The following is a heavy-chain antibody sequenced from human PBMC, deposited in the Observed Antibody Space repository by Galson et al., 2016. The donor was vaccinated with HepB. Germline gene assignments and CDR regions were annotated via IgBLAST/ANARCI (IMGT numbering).Heavy chain of an antibody. CDR1: GGSLIGYY. CDR3: ARGEGSITIFGVVDRNYGLDV. J-gene: IGHJ6*02. Sequence: SETLSLTCAVQGGSLIGYYWNWIRQAPGKGLEWIGDIYHSGSTNYNPSLESRVTISVDTSKNQFSLTLSSVTAADTADYYCARGEGSITIFGVVDRNYGLDVWGQGTTVTVSS. V-gene: IGHV4-34*01. D-gene: IGHD3-3*01. CDR2: IYHSGST.